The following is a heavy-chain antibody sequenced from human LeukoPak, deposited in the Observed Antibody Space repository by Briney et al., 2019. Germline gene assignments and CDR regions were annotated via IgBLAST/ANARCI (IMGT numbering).Heavy chain of an antibody. Sequence: GGSLRLSCAASGFTFSDYYMSWIRQAPGKGLEWVSYISSSGSTIYYADSVKGRFTISRDNAKNSLYLQTNSLRAEDTAVYYCARDRPKKTIVVVPAAPENAFDIWGQGTMVTVSS. V-gene: IGHV3-11*04. D-gene: IGHD2-2*01. J-gene: IGHJ3*02. CDR2: ISSSGSTI. CDR1: GFTFSDYY. CDR3: ARDRPKKTIVVVPAAPENAFDI.